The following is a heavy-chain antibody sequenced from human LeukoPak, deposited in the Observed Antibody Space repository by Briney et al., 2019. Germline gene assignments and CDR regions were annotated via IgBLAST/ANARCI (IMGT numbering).Heavy chain of an antibody. CDR1: GYSFTSYW. D-gene: IGHD2-15*01. CDR2: IYPGGSDT. Sequence: GESLKISCKGSGYSFTSYWIGWVRQMPGKGLEWMGIIYPGGSDTRYSPSFQGQVTISADKSISSAYLQWSSLKASDTGIYYCARHSRVSGLTGYWGQGTLVTVSS. J-gene: IGHJ4*02. CDR3: ARHSRVSGLTGY. V-gene: IGHV5-51*01.